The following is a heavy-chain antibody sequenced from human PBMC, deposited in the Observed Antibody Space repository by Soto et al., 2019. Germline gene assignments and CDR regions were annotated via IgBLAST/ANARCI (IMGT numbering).Heavy chain of an antibody. V-gene: IGHV3-21*01. CDR1: GFTFSSYS. CDR3: ARDQPGYSYVYGLGY. D-gene: IGHD5-18*01. Sequence: EVQLVESGGGLVKPGGSLRLSCAASGFTFSSYSMNWVRQAPGKGLEWVSSISSSSSYIYYADSVKGRFTISRDNAKNSLYLQRKGLRAEDPAVYYCARDQPGYSYVYGLGYWGQGTLVTVSS. CDR2: ISSSSSYI. J-gene: IGHJ4*02.